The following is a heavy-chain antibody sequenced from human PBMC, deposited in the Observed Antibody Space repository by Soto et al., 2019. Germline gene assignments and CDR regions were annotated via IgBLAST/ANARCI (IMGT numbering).Heavy chain of an antibody. Sequence: SETLSLTCGVSVGSISSGGYTWNWIRQPPGKGLEWIGYIYHSGYTSYNPSLKSRVTISVDKSKNQFSLKLSFVTAAYTAVYYCARDSLTGNYFDPWGQGTLVTVSS. CDR3: ARDSLTGNYFDP. CDR1: VGSISSGGYT. CDR2: IYHSGYT. V-gene: IGHV4-30-2*01. J-gene: IGHJ5*02. D-gene: IGHD1-7*01.